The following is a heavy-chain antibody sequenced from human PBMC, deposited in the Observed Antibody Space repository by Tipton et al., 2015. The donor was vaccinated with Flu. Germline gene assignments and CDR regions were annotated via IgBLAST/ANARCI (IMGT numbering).Heavy chain of an antibody. CDR3: ARESSSPFWSGYLYYYYYGMDV. V-gene: IGHV4-31*03. CDR1: GGSISSGGYY. Sequence: LSLTCTVSGGSISSGGYYWSWIRQHPGKGLEWIGYIYYSGSTYYNPSLKSRVTISVDTSKNQFSLKLSSVTAADTAVYYCARESSSPFWSGYLYYYYYGMDVWGQGTTVTVSS. D-gene: IGHD3-3*01. CDR2: IYYSGST. J-gene: IGHJ6*02.